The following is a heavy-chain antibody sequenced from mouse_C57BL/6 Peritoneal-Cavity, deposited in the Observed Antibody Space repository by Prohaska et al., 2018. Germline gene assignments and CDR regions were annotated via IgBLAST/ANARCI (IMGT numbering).Heavy chain of an antibody. Sequence: WIWIRQSPGKPLEWMGYITHSGETIYNPSLQSPISITRETSKNQFFLHLNSVTTEDTSMYYCAGDRVSYWYFDVWGTGTTVTVTS. J-gene: IGHJ1*03. V-gene: IGHV12-3*01. CDR3: AGDRVSYWYFDV. CDR2: ITHSGET.